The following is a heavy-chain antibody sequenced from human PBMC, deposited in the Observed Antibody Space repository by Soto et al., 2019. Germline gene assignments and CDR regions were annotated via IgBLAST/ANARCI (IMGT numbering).Heavy chain of an antibody. V-gene: IGHV3-23*01. CDR3: AEDPRPSPDWLDP. J-gene: IGHJ5*02. CDR2: IYTSGGSK. D-gene: IGHD6-6*01. Sequence: PAGTLSLSCTASGCSISSYDWSWIRQAAGKGLEWISAIYTSGGSKYYPDPERRRITILSANSKKTLYMQMNSLRADDTAVYCCAEDPRPSPDWLDPWGQGTLVTVSS. CDR1: GCSISSYD.